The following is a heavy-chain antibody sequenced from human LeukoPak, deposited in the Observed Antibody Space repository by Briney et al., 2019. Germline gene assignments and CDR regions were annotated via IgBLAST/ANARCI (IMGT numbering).Heavy chain of an antibody. CDR3: AKEMGSHDFWSGYFASSDY. Sequence: GGSLRLSCAASGFTFSSYAMHWVRQAPGKGLEWVAVISYDGSNKYYADSVKGRFTISRDNSKNTLYLQMNSLRAEDTAVYYCAKEMGSHDFWSGYFASSDYWGQGTLVTVSS. CDR1: GFTFSSYA. CDR2: ISYDGSNK. D-gene: IGHD3-3*01. J-gene: IGHJ4*02. V-gene: IGHV3-30-3*01.